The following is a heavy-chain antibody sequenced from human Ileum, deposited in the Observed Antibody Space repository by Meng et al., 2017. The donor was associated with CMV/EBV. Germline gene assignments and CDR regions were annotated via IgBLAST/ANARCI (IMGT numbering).Heavy chain of an antibody. CDR3: ASVYYNNYDPFDY. D-gene: IGHD3-16*01. CDR2: MYPDTGGT. V-gene: IGHV1-2*02. J-gene: IGHJ4*02. Sequence: SVNVSRKASGYTFTAYYIHWVRQAPGQGLEWLGWMYPDTGGTKYAQNFQGRVTMTRDTSISTAYMELSSLRPDDTAVYFCASVYYNNYDPFDYWGQGTLVTVSS. CDR1: GYTFTAYY.